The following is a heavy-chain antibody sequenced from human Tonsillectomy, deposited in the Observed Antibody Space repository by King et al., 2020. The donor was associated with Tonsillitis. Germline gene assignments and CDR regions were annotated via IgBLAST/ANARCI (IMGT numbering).Heavy chain of an antibody. J-gene: IGHJ4*02. CDR2: INPNSGDT. D-gene: IGHD4-17*01. CDR1: GFIFSDYY. V-gene: IGHV1-2*02. CDR3: ARQTDYADYRFDS. Sequence: VQLVESGAEVKKPGASVKVSCKTSGFIFSDYYIHWVRQAPGHGLEWMGWINPNSGDTNYAQNFQGKVTMTRDTSISTAYMELSSLRSDDTAVFYCARQTDYADYRFDSWGQGTLVTVSS.